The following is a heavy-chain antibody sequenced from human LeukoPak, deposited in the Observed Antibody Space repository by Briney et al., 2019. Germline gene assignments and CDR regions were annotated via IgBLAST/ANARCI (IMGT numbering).Heavy chain of an antibody. CDR1: GFTFSSHA. CDR2: ISYDGSNK. CDR3: ARYKYDSSGYPYYFDY. V-gene: IGHV3-30*14. Sequence: PGGSLRLSCAASGFTFSSHAMDWVRQAPGKGVEWVAIISYDGSNKYFADTVKGRFTISRDNSKNTLYLQMNSLRAENTAVYYCARYKYDSSGYPYYFDYWGQGTLVTVSS. J-gene: IGHJ4*02. D-gene: IGHD3-22*01.